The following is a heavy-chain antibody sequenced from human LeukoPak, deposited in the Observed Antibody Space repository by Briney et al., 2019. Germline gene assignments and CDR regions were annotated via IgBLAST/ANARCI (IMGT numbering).Heavy chain of an antibody. CDR1: GFTFSDTW. Sequence: PGGSLRLSCAASGFTFSDTWMHWVRQVPGEGLVWVSRIRSDGSDTRYAESVKGRFTISRDNAKNTLYLQMNSLRAEDTAVYYRARDWFHAIDYWGQGTLVTVSS. CDR3: ARDWFHAIDY. D-gene: IGHD2/OR15-2a*01. V-gene: IGHV3-74*01. CDR2: IRSDGSDT. J-gene: IGHJ4*02.